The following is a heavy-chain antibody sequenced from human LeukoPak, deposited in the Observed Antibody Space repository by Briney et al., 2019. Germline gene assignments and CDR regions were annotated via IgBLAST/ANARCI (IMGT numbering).Heavy chain of an antibody. CDR1: GFTVSSNY. J-gene: IGHJ6*03. D-gene: IGHD3-10*01. CDR3: ARSLRVRGVPDYMDV. CDR2: IYKNAIT. V-gene: IGHV3-53*01. Sequence: GGSLRLSCAASGFTVSSNYMTWIRQAPGKGLEWVSVIYKNAITYYADTVKGRFTMSRDNSKNMLYLQMNSLRADDTAVYYCARSLRVRGVPDYMDVWGKGTTVTVSS.